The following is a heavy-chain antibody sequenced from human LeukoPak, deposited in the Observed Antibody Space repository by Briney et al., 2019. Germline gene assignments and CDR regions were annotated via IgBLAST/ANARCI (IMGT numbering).Heavy chain of an antibody. CDR2: IYPGDSDT. Sequence: GESLKISCKGSGYSFTSYWIGWVRQMPGKGLEWMGIIYPGDSDTRYSPSFQGQVTISADKSISTAYLQWSSLKASDTAMYYCARRDYGDYGYYYGMDVWGQGTTVTVSS. CDR3: ARRDYGDYGYYYGMDV. CDR1: GYSFTSYW. J-gene: IGHJ6*02. D-gene: IGHD4-17*01. V-gene: IGHV5-51*01.